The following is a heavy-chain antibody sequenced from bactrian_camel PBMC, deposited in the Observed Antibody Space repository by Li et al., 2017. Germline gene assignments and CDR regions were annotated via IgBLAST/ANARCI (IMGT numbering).Heavy chain of an antibody. CDR1: GVTSAGFD. V-gene: IGHV3S55*01. Sequence: HVQLVESGGDSVQAGGSLTLSCTTAGVTSAGFDLAWWRQAPGKEREGVAASFARPPAITYVDSVEGRFDIKRDNAKNALYLQLSSLKTEDTAMYYCTTGFSAAAAYVGQGTQVTVS. D-gene: IGHD7*01. J-gene: IGHJ4*01. CDR2: FARPPAI.